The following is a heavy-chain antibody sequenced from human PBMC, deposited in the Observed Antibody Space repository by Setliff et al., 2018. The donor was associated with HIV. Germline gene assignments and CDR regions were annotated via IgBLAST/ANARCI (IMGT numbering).Heavy chain of an antibody. D-gene: IGHD2-15*01. CDR3: ARGQYCGGGSCYSPSYNWFDP. Sequence: ASVKVSCKAFGYTFTSYGINWVRQAPGQGLEWMGWISTHSVYSVNKNYAQKFQGRVTISVDTSKNQFSLKLSSVTAADTAVYYCARGQYCGGGSCYSPSYNWFDPWGQGTLVTVSS. CDR2: ISTHSVYSVNK. V-gene: IGHV1-18*01. CDR1: GYTFTSYG. J-gene: IGHJ5*02.